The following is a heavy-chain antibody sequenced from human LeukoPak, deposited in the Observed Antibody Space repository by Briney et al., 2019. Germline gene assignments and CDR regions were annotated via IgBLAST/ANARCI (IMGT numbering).Heavy chain of an antibody. CDR1: GYTFINYD. CDR2: MNPNSGNT. V-gene: IGHV1-8*03. J-gene: IGHJ3*02. Sequence: ASVKVSCKASGYTFINYDINWVRQATGQGLEWLGWMNPNSGNTGYPQKFQGRVTITRDTSIGTAYMELSSVTAADTAVYYCASEWELGSDAFDIWGQGTMVTVSS. CDR3: ASEWELGSDAFDI. D-gene: IGHD1-26*01.